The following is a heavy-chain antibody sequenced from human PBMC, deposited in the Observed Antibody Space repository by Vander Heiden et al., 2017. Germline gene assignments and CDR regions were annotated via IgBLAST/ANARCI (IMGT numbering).Heavy chain of an antibody. CDR3: ARDRVGGNPRSGMDV. J-gene: IGHJ6*02. V-gene: IGHV3-7*01. D-gene: IGHD1-26*01. CDR1: GFTFSNYW. CDR2: IQLDGSEQ. Sequence: EVQLVESGGGLVEPGGSVRLSWAAGGFTFSNYWMTWVRQAPGKGLEWVANIQLDGSEQYYVDSVKGRFTISRDNAKNSLYLQMNSLGVEDTAVYYCARDRVGGNPRSGMDVWGQGTTVTVSS.